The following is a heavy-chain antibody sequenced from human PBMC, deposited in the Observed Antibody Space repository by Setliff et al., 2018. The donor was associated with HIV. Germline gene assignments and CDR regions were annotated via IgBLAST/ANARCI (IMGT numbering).Heavy chain of an antibody. D-gene: IGHD1-26*01. Sequence: ASVKVSCKASGYTFTSYGISWVRQAPGQGLEWVGWISTYNGNTNYAQKVRERVTLTTDTATNTAFMELKNLTSADTAVYFCARSDWELVLSSFDYWGQGTQVTVSS. J-gene: IGHJ4*02. CDR1: GYTFTSYG. CDR3: ARSDWELVLSSFDY. CDR2: ISTYNGNT. V-gene: IGHV1-18*01.